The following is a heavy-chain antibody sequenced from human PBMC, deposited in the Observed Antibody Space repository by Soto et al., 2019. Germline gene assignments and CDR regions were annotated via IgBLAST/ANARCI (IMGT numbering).Heavy chain of an antibody. V-gene: IGHV1-2*04. Sequence: GASVKVSCKASGYTFTGYYMHWVRQAPGQGLEWMGWINPNSGGTNYAQKFQGWVTMTRDTSISTAYMELSRLRSDDTAVYYCARAPYAGFANRWDMDVWGQGTTVTVSS. J-gene: IGHJ6*02. CDR1: GYTFTGYY. CDR2: INPNSGGT. D-gene: IGHD2-2*01. CDR3: ARAPYAGFANRWDMDV.